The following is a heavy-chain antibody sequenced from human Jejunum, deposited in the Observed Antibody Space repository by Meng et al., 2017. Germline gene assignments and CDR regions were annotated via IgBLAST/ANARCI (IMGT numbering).Heavy chain of an antibody. CDR1: GITLSDYY. D-gene: IGHD3-16*02. CDR3: ARHLSSANDAFNI. J-gene: IGHJ3*02. CDR2: TKNKAKSYTT. V-gene: IGHV3-72*01. Sequence: GGSLRLSCAASGITLSDYYMDWVRQAPGKGLEWAGRTKNKAKSYTTEYAASVKGRFSISRDDSKKTVYLQMNSLSTEDTAVYYCARHLSSANDAFNIWGQGTMVTVSS.